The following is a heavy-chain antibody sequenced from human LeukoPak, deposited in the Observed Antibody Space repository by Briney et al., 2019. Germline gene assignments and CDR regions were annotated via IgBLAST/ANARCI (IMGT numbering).Heavy chain of an antibody. J-gene: IGHJ3*02. CDR1: GGSISSSNW. D-gene: IGHD6-6*01. V-gene: IGHV4-4*02. CDR2: IYHSGST. Sequence: SGTLSLTCAVSGGSISSSNWWSWVRQPPGKGLEWIGEIYHSGSTNYNPSLKSRVTISVDKSKNQFSLKLSSVTAADTAVYYCAGTSIAARRANAFDIWGQGTMVTVSS. CDR3: AGTSIAARRANAFDI.